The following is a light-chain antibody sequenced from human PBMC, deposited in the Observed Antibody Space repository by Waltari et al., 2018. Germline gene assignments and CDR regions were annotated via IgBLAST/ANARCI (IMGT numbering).Light chain of an antibody. CDR2: AAS. J-gene: IGKJ3*01. CDR1: QSISSY. Sequence: DIQMTQTTSSLSASVGDRVTIPCRASQSISSYLNWYQQKPGKAPKLLIYAASSLQSGVPSRFSGSGSGTDFTLTISSLQPEDFATYYCQQSYRTPVAFGPGTKVDIK. V-gene: IGKV1-39*01. CDR3: QQSYRTPVA.